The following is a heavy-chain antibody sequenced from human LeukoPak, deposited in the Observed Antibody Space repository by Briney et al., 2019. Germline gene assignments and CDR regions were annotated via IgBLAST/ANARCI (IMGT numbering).Heavy chain of an antibody. J-gene: IGHJ4*02. CDR2: VSSSGNII. CDR1: GFIFSDYY. CDR3: ARSGNYGDFDH. V-gene: IGHV3-11*01. Sequence: SGGSLRLSCEASGFIFSDYYMNWIRQAPGKGLGWVSSVSSSGNIIQYADSVKGRFTISRDNAKNALCLQMNSLRVDDTAVYFCARSGNYGDFDHWGQGTLVTVSS. D-gene: IGHD4-17*01.